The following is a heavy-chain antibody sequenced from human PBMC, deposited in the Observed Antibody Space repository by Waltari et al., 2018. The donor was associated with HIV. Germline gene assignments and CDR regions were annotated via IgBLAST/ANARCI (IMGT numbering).Heavy chain of an antibody. J-gene: IGHJ4*02. V-gene: IGHV3-48*02. D-gene: IGHD3-9*01. CDR3: ARDEAALDYDNNQLGYYCDN. Sequence: EVQLVESGGGLVQSGGSLRLSCAASGFSFSTSSMNWVRQAPGKGLEWISYISSSSTIIHYADSVKGRFTISRDNAENSLFLQMNSLRDEDTAVYYCARDEAALDYDNNQLGYYCDNWGQGTLVTVSS. CDR2: ISSSSTII. CDR1: GFSFSTSS.